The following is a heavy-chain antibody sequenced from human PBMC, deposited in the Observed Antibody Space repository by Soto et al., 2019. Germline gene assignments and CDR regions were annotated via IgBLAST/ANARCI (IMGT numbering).Heavy chain of an antibody. J-gene: IGHJ6*03. CDR1: GGSISSYY. D-gene: IGHD2-2*01. Sequence: SETLSLTCTVSGGSISSYYWSWIRQPPGKGLEWIGYIYYSGSTNYNPSLKSRVTISVDTSKNQFSLKLSSVTAADTAVYYCARVLGYCSSTSCPHYYYMDVWGKGTTVTVSS. CDR2: IYYSGST. CDR3: ARVLGYCSSTSCPHYYYMDV. V-gene: IGHV4-59*01.